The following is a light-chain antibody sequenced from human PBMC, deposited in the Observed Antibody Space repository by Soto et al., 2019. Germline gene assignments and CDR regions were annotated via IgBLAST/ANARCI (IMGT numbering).Light chain of an antibody. V-gene: IGKV1-16*01. Sequence: DIQMTQSPSSLSASVGDSVTITCRASQGINKFLAWFQQKPGTAPKSLISTASRLQSGVPSRFSGSGSGTHFTLTINNLQPEDFATYYCQQYESFPLTFGGGTWVEIK. CDR2: TAS. CDR1: QGINKF. CDR3: QQYESFPLT. J-gene: IGKJ4*01.